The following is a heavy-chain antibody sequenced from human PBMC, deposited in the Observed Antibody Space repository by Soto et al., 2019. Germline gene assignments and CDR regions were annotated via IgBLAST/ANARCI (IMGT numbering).Heavy chain of an antibody. CDR2: IWYDGSNK. CDR1: GFTFSSYG. Sequence: QVQLVESGGGVVQPGRSLRLSCAASGFTFSSYGMHWVRQAPGKGLEWVAVIWYDGSNKYYADSVKGRFTISRDNYKDTVYLQMKNLSAEDTAVYYCAGDALGYSYGFCFDYWGQGTLVTVSS. D-gene: IGHD5-18*01. J-gene: IGHJ4*02. V-gene: IGHV3-33*01. CDR3: AGDALGYSYGFCFDY.